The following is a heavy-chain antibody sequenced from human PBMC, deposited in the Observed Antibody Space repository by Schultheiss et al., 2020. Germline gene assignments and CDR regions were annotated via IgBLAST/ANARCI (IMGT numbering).Heavy chain of an antibody. CDR2: ISSSGSTI. D-gene: IGHD2-15*01. CDR1: GFTVSSNY. Sequence: GGSLRLSCAASGFTVSSNYMSWIRQAPGKGLEWVSYISSSGSTIYYADSVKGRFTISRDNAKNSLYLQMNSLRAEDTAVYYCARDETIHCSGGSCYPTYYYYGMDVWGQGTTVTVSS. CDR3: ARDETIHCSGGSCYPTYYYYGMDV. J-gene: IGHJ6*02. V-gene: IGHV3-11*01.